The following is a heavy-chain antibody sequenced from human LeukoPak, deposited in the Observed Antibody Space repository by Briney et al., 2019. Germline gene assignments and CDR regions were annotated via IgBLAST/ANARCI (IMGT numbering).Heavy chain of an antibody. CDR2: IWYDGSNK. CDR1: GFTFSSYG. J-gene: IGHJ4*02. V-gene: IGHV3-33*06. D-gene: IGHD3-9*01. Sequence: PGRSLRLSCAASGFTFSSYGMHWVRQAPGKGLEWVAVIWYDGSNKYYADSVKGRFTISRDNSKNTLYLQMNSRRAEDTAVYYCAKGSGRRYFDWYSAYWGQGTLVTVSS. CDR3: AKGSGRRYFDWYSAY.